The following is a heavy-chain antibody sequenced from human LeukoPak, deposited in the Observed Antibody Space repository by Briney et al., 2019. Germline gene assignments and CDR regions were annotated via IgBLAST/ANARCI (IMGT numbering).Heavy chain of an antibody. Sequence: GGSLRLSCAASGFTFSSFGMHWVRQAPGKGLEWVAVISYDGSNKYYADSVKGRFTISRDNSRNTLYLQMNSLRAEDTAVYYCARDYYDSSGPFDYWGQGTLVTVSS. CDR1: GFTFSSFG. J-gene: IGHJ4*02. V-gene: IGHV3-30*03. D-gene: IGHD3-22*01. CDR2: ISYDGSNK. CDR3: ARDYYDSSGPFDY.